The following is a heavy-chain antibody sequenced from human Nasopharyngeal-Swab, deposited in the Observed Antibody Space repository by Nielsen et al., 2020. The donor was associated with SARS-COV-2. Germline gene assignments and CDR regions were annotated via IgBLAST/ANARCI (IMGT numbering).Heavy chain of an antibody. J-gene: IGHJ6*01. CDR2: VYTSGST. CDR1: GGSLSGYF. CDR3: ARSGTTKYGLDV. D-gene: IGHD1-1*01. Sequence: SQTLSLTCSVSGGSLSGYFSSWIRQPAGEGLEWIGRVYTSGSTNYNPSLKSRVTISIDMSKNQFSLELRSVTAADTAFYYCARSGTTKYGLDVWGQGTTVIVSS. V-gene: IGHV4-4*07.